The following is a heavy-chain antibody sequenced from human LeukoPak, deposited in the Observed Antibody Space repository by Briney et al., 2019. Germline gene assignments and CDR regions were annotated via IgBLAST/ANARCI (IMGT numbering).Heavy chain of an antibody. Sequence: HPSQTLSLTCTVSGGSISSGRYYWSWIRQPAGKGLEWIGRIYYSGITDYNPSLKSRVAISVDTSKNQFSLRLPSVTAADTAVYYCARGLERRLGYFDYWGQGTLVTVPS. CDR3: ARGLERRLGYFDY. D-gene: IGHD1-1*01. CDR2: IYYSGIT. V-gene: IGHV4-61*02. J-gene: IGHJ4*02. CDR1: GGSISSGRYY.